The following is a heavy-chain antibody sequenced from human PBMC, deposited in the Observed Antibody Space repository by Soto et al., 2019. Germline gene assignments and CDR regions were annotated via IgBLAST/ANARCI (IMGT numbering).Heavy chain of an antibody. CDR2: IRSKAYGGTT. V-gene: IGHV3-49*03. J-gene: IGHJ4*02. D-gene: IGHD6-19*01. CDR3: TRGLSWDSSGWIFDY. CDR1: GFTFGDYA. Sequence: GGSLRLSCTASGFTFGDYAMSWFRQAPGKGLEWVGFIRSKAYGGTTEYAASVKGRFTISRDDSKSIAYLQMNSLKTEDTAVYYCTRGLSWDSSGWIFDYWGQGTLVTVSS.